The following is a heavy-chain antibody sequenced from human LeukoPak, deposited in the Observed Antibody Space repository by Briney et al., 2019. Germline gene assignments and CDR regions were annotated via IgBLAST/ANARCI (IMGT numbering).Heavy chain of an antibody. J-gene: IGHJ4*02. CDR3: ARARSSTRPYYFDY. V-gene: IGHV3-21*01. CDR1: GFAFSSYS. CDR2: ISSSSSYI. Sequence: GGSLRLSCAASGFAFSSYSMNWVRQAPGKGLEWVSSISSSSSYIYYADSVKGRFTISRDNAKNSLYLQMNSLRAEDTAVYYCARARSSTRPYYFDYWGQGTLVTVSS. D-gene: IGHD2-2*01.